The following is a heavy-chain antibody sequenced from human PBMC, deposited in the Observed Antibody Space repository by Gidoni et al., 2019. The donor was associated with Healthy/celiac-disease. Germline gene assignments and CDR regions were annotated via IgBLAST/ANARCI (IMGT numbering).Heavy chain of an antibody. CDR3: ARDLSSGRYFDNLGMDV. Sequence: QVQLVQSGAEVKKPGASVKVSCKASGYTFTGYYMHWVRQAPGQGLEWMGWINPNSGGTNYAQKFQGRVTMTRDTSISTAYMELSRLRSDDTAVYYCARDLSSGRYFDNLGMDVWGQGTTVTVSS. V-gene: IGHV1-2*02. D-gene: IGHD3-9*01. CDR2: INPNSGGT. J-gene: IGHJ6*02. CDR1: GYTFTGYY.